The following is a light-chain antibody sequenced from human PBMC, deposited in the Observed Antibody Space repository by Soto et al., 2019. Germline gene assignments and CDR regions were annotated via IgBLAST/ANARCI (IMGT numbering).Light chain of an antibody. CDR1: SSNIGAGYD. CDR2: GNS. J-gene: IGLJ3*02. V-gene: IGLV1-40*01. Sequence: QSVLTQPPSVSGAPGQRVTISCTGSSSNIGAGYDVHWYQQLPGTAPKLLIYGNSNRPSGVPDRCSGSESGTSASLAITGRQAEDEADYYCQSYDSSLSGWVFGGGTKLTVL. CDR3: QSYDSSLSGWV.